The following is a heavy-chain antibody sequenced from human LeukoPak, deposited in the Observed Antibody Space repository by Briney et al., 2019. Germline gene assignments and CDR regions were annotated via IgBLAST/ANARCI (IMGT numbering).Heavy chain of an antibody. CDR2: IKSKTDGGTT. J-gene: IGHJ3*02. D-gene: IGHD1-1*01. CDR3: TTTQGGTSFDAFDI. V-gene: IGHV3-15*01. Sequence: GGSLRLSCAASGFTFSNAWMSWVRQAPGKGLEWVGRIKSKTDGGTTDYAAPVKGRFTISRDDSKNTLYLQMNSLKIEDTAIYYCTTTQGGTSFDAFDIWGQGQWSPSLQ. CDR1: GFTFSNAW.